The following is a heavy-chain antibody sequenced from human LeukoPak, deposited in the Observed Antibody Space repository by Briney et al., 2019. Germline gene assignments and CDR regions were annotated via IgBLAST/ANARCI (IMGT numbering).Heavy chain of an antibody. CDR1: GYTFTSYG. V-gene: IGHV1-69*04. CDR3: VSKTYYDILTGYPRAYWYFDL. Sequence: SVKVSCKASGYTFTSYGISWVRQAPGQGLEWMGRIIPILGIANYAQKFQGRVTITADKSTSTAYMELSSLRSEDTAVYYCVSKTYYDILTGYPRAYWYFDLWGRGTLVTVSS. D-gene: IGHD3-9*01. CDR2: IIPILGIA. J-gene: IGHJ2*01.